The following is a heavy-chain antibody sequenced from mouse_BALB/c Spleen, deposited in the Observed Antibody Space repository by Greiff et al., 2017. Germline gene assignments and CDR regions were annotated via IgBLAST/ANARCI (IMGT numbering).Heavy chain of an antibody. D-gene: IGHD2-14*01. CDR2: INPSNGGT. CDR3: TTYYRYDGWFAY. V-gene: IGHV1S81*02. CDR1: GYTFPSYY. J-gene: IGHJ3*01. Sequence: VQLHQSGAELVKPGASVKLSCKASGYTFPSYYMYWVKQRPGQGLEWIGGINPSNGGTNFNEKFKSKATLTVDKSSSTAYMQLSSLTSEDSAVYYCTTYYRYDGWFAYWGQGTLVTVSA.